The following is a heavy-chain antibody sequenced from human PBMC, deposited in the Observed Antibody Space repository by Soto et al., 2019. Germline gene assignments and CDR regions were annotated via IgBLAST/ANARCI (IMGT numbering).Heavy chain of an antibody. CDR2: IYHSGST. Sequence: SETLSLTCAVSGGSISSSNWWSWVRQPPGKGLEWIGEIYHSGSTNYNPSLKSRVTISVDKSKNQFSLKLSSETAADTAVYYCARGGVGYCSTTSCQKRYNWFDPWGQGTLVTVSS. D-gene: IGHD2-2*03. CDR1: GGSISSSNW. CDR3: ARGGVGYCSTTSCQKRYNWFDP. J-gene: IGHJ5*02. V-gene: IGHV4-4*02.